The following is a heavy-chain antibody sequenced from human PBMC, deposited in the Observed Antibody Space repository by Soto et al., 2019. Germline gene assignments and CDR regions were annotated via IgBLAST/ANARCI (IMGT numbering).Heavy chain of an antibody. CDR2: ISSSSSYI. CDR1: GFTFSSYS. CDR3: ARVDWNYEGYFDY. V-gene: IGHV3-21*01. D-gene: IGHD1-7*01. Sequence: GGLRLSCAASGFTFSSYSMNWVRQAPGKGLEWVSSISSSSSYIYYADSVKGRFTISRDNAKNSLYLQMNSLRAEDTAVYYCARVDWNYEGYFDYWGQGTLVTVSS. J-gene: IGHJ4*02.